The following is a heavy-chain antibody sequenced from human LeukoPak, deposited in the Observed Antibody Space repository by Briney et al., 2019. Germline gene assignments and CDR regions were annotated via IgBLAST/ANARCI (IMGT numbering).Heavy chain of an antibody. CDR1: GYTFTSYG. J-gene: IGHJ4*02. CDR3: SRARGGYCSGGSCPNPDY. V-gene: IGHV1-18*01. CDR2: ISAYNGNT. D-gene: IGHD2-15*01. Sequence: ASVKVFCKASGYTFTSYGISWVRQAPGQGLEWMGWISAYNGNTNYAQKLQGRVTMTTDTSTCTAYMELRSLRSDDTAMYYASRARGGYCSGGSCPNPDYWGQGTLVTVSS.